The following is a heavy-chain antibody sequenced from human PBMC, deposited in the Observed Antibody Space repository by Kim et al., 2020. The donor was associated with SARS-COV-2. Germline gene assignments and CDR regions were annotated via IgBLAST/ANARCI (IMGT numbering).Heavy chain of an antibody. D-gene: IGHD3-10*01. J-gene: IGHJ6*02. CDR1: GFTFSSYG. Sequence: LSLTCAASGFTFSSYGMHWVRQAPGKGLEWVAVIWYDGSNKYYADSVKGRFTISRDNSKNTLYLQMNSLRAEDTAVYYCASYYGSGIHYGMDVWGQGTTVTVSS. CDR2: IWYDGSNK. CDR3: ASYYGSGIHYGMDV. V-gene: IGHV3-33*01.